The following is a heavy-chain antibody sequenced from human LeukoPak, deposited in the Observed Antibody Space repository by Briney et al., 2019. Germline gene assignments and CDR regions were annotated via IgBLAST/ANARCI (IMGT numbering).Heavy chain of an antibody. J-gene: IGHJ4*02. CDR1: GFTFSSYA. CDR2: LSGSGGST. D-gene: IGHD5-24*01. CDR3: AKGRPVMATITYYFDY. Sequence: PGGSLRLSCAASGFTFSSYAMSWVRQAPGKGLEWVSALSGSGGSTYYADSVKGRFTISRDNSKNTLYLQMNSLRAEDTAVYYCAKGRPVMATITYYFDYWGQGTLVTVSS. V-gene: IGHV3-23*01.